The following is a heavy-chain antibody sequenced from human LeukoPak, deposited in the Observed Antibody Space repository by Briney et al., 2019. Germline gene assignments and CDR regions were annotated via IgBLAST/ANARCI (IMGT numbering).Heavy chain of an antibody. CDR3: ARGKFGDSED. D-gene: IGHD4-17*01. V-gene: IGHV4-59*01. J-gene: IGHJ6*02. Sequence: PSETLSLTCTVSGASINSYYWSWIRQPPGKGLEWIGCVSYSGSTDYNPALKSRVTISEDTSKSQVSLKLSSVTAADTAVYFCARGKFGDSEDWGQGTTVTVSS. CDR1: GASINSYY. CDR2: VSYSGST.